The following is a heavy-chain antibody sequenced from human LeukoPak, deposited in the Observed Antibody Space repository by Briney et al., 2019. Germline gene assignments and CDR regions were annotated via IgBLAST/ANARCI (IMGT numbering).Heavy chain of an antibody. J-gene: IGHJ5*02. CDR1: GGTFSSYA. CDR2: IIPIFGTA. V-gene: IGHV1-69*05. CDR3: ARDLITLSLAATLLSPFDP. Sequence: SVKVSCKASGGTFSSYAISWVRQAPGQGLEWMGRIIPIFGTANYAQKFQGRVTITTDESTSTAYMELSSLRSEDTAVYYCARDLITLSLAATLLSPFDPWGQGTLVTVSS. D-gene: IGHD2-15*01.